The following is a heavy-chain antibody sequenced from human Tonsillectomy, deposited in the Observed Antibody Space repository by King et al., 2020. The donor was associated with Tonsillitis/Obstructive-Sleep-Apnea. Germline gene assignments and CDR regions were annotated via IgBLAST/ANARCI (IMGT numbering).Heavy chain of an antibody. CDR1: GFPFSSYS. CDR2: IISSGGST. J-gene: IGHJ4*02. CDR3: AKGSNCGSSSGYSSIDY. D-gene: IGHD6-6*01. V-gene: IGHV3-23*04. Sequence: VQLVESGGGLVQPGGSLRLSCAASGFPFSSYSMIWVRQAPGKGLEWVSSIISSGGSTYSADSVKGRFTISRDNSNNTRFLQLNNLTAAETAVYYCAKGSNCGSSSGYSSIDYWGQGTLVTVSS.